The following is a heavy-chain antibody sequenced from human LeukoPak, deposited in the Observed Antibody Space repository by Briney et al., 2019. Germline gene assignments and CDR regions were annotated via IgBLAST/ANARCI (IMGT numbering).Heavy chain of an antibody. CDR1: GFTFSSYG. CDR2: IWYDGSNK. V-gene: IGHV3-33*01. Sequence: PGRSLRLSCAASGFTFSSYGMHWVRPAPGKGLEWVAGIWYDGSNKYYADSVKGRFTISRDNSKNTLYLQMNSLRAEDTAVYYCARGVVAPFDYWGQGTLVSVSS. CDR3: ARGVVAPFDY. D-gene: IGHD3-22*01. J-gene: IGHJ4*02.